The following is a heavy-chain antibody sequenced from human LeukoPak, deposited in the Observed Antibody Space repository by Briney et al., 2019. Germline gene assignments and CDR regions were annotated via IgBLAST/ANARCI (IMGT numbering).Heavy chain of an antibody. CDR3: AELGITMIGGV. D-gene: IGHD3-10*02. V-gene: IGHV3-48*04. Sequence: GGSLRLSCAASGFTFSSYSMNWVRQAPGKGLEWVSYISSSSTIYYADSVKGRFTISRDNAKNSLYLQMNSLRAEDAAVYYCAELGITMIGGVWGKGTTVTISS. CDR2: ISSSSTI. CDR1: GFTFSSYS. J-gene: IGHJ6*04.